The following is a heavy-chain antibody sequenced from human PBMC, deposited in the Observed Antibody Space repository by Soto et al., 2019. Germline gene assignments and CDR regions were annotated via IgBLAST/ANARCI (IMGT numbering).Heavy chain of an antibody. CDR2: ISGSGGST. CDR3: ARLWTRSSAFDI. Sequence: PGGSLRLSCAASGFTFSSYAMSWVRQAPGKGLEWVSTISGSGGSTYYADSVKGRFTISRDNSKNTLYLQMNSLRAEDTAVYYCARLWTRSSAFDIWGKGTMVTVPS. J-gene: IGHJ3*02. D-gene: IGHD6-6*01. CDR1: GFTFSSYA. V-gene: IGHV3-23*01.